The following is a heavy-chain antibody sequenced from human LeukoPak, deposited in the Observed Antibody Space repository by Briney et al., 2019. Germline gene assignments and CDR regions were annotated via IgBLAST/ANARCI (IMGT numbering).Heavy chain of an antibody. D-gene: IGHD6-13*01. Sequence: SETLSLTCTVSGVSISNYYWSWIRQPPGKGLEWIGYYYYSGNTNYNPSLKSRVTKSADTSKNQFSLRLFSVTASDTAVYYCATTFSGYVSSWPEYFQHWGQGSLVTVSS. CDR1: GVSISNYY. V-gene: IGHV4-59*08. CDR2: YYYSGNT. J-gene: IGHJ1*01. CDR3: ATTFSGYVSSWPEYFQH.